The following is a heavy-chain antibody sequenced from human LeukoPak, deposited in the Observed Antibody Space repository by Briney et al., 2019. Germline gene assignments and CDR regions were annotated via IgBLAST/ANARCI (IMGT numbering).Heavy chain of an antibody. CDR1: GFTFSSYS. V-gene: IGHV3-21*01. Sequence: GGSLRLSCAVSGFTFSSYSMNWVRPAPGKGLEWVSSISSSNSYIYYADSVKGRFTISRDNAKNSLYLQMNSLRAEDTAVYYCARAGDRYYYDSSGYYPDYWGQGTLVTVSS. CDR2: ISSSNSYI. D-gene: IGHD3-22*01. CDR3: ARAGDRYYYDSSGYYPDY. J-gene: IGHJ4*02.